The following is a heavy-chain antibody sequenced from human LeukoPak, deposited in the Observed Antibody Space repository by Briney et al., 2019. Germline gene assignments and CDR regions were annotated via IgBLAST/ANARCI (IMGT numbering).Heavy chain of an antibody. CDR2: INPNSGGT. Sequence: ASVKVSCKASGYTFTGYYMHWVRQAPGQGLEWTGWINPNSGGTNYAQKFQGRVTMTRDTSNSTAYMELSRLRSDDTAVYYCARPPDYGDPAILDYWGQGTLVTVSS. J-gene: IGHJ4*02. V-gene: IGHV1-2*02. CDR1: GYTFTGYY. D-gene: IGHD4-17*01. CDR3: ARPPDYGDPAILDY.